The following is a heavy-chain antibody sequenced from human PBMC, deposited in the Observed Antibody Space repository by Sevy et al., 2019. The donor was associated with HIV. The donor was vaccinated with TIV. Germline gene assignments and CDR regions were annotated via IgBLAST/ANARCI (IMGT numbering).Heavy chain of an antibody. CDR2: ISSRGSTI. D-gene: IGHD2-2*01. J-gene: IGHJ6*02. CDR1: GFIFSDYNY. Sequence: GESLKISCAASGFIFSDYNYMIWIRQSPGKGLEWISYISSRGSTIYYADSVKGRFTISRDNAKNSLYLQMNSLTAEDTAVYYCARDHVVVEPLANYGMDVWGQGTTVTVSS. V-gene: IGHV3-11*01. CDR3: ARDHVVVEPLANYGMDV.